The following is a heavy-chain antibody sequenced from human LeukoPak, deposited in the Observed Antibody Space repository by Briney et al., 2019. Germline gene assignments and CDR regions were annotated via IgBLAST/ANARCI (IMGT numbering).Heavy chain of an antibody. CDR2: IYSTGSI. CDR1: GGSGSSKS. D-gene: IGHD2-8*02. J-gene: IGHJ4*02. Sequence: SETLSLTCTVSGGSGSSKSWSWVRQPPGKGLEWIGDIYSTGSINYNPSFESRVTISVDATKNQFSLKLGSVTAADTAVYYCARLLVSPGVVEFYFGYWGQGTLVTVSS. CDR3: ARLLVSPGVVEFYFGY. V-gene: IGHV4-59*08.